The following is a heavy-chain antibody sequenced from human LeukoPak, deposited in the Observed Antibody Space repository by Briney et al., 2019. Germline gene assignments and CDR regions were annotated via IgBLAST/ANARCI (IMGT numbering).Heavy chain of an antibody. D-gene: IGHD5-12*01. Sequence: GGSLRLSCAASGFTFSSYGMHWVRQAPGKGLEWVAVISYDGSNKYYADSVKGRFTISRDNSKNTLYLQMNSLRAEDTAVYYCAKGALGGGGYDLDYWGQGTLVTVSS. CDR3: AKGALGGGGYDLDY. CDR1: GFTFSSYG. CDR2: ISYDGSNK. J-gene: IGHJ4*02. V-gene: IGHV3-30*18.